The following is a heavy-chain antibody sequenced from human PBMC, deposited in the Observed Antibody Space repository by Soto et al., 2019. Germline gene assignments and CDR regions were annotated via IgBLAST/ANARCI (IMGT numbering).Heavy chain of an antibody. D-gene: IGHD4-17*01. Sequence: QVQLVQSGAEVKKPGSSVKVSCKASGGTFSSYTVRWVRQAPGQGLEWMGRIIPILGIANYAQKFQGRVTITADKSTSSAYMELSSLRSEDTAVYCCARAGDDYGDYVDAFDIWGQGTMVTVSS. CDR1: GGTFSSYT. CDR3: ARAGDDYGDYVDAFDI. V-gene: IGHV1-69*02. CDR2: IIPILGIA. J-gene: IGHJ3*02.